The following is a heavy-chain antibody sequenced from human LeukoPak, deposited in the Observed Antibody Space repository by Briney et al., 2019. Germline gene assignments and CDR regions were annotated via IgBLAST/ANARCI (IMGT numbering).Heavy chain of an antibody. D-gene: IGHD5-24*01. Sequence: GGSLRLSCAASGFNFSDYEMNWLRQAPGKGLEWLSYTSTGGRTVKYADSVKVRFTISRDNSKNSLYLQMNSLRAEDTAVYYCARHGNYNFGDWGQGILVTVSS. J-gene: IGHJ4*02. V-gene: IGHV3-48*03. CDR3: ARHGNYNFGD. CDR1: GFNFSDYE. CDR2: TSTGGRTV.